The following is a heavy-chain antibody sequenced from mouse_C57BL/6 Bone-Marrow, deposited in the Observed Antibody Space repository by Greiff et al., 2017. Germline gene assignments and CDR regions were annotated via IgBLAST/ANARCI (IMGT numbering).Heavy chain of an antibody. V-gene: IGHV1-22*01. CDR1: GYTFPDYN. J-gene: IGHJ3*01. Sequence: EVQLQQSGPELVKPGASVKMSCKASGYTFPDYNMHWVKPSHGQSLEWIGYINPNNGGTSYNQKFKGKATLTVNKSSSTAYMELRRLTSDDSAVYYCATNRSYYYGSRAWFAYWGQGTLVTVSA. D-gene: IGHD1-1*01. CDR3: ATNRSYYYGSRAWFAY. CDR2: INPNNGGT.